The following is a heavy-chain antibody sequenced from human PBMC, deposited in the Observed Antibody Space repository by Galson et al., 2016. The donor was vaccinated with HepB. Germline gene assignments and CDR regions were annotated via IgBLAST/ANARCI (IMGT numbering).Heavy chain of an antibody. V-gene: IGHV4-34*01. CDR1: GGSLSGYW. CDR2: VDHSGST. Sequence: ETLSLTCAVTGGSLSGYWWSWIRQPPGKGLEWVGDVDHSGSTKFDPSLKSRVTISVDTSKNQFSLRLTSVTAADTALYFCARYSSSWSKYFQLWGRGSQVVVSS. CDR3: ARYSSSWSKYFQL. J-gene: IGHJ1*01. D-gene: IGHD2-15*01.